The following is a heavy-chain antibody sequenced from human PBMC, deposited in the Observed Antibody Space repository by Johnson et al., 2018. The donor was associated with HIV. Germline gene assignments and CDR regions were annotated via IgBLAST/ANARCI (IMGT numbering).Heavy chain of an antibody. Sequence: VQLVESGGGVVQPGGSLTLSCAASGFTFSNYGMHWVRQAPGKGLEWVAFIQSDGKIKFYADSVKGRFTISRDNSKNSFYIKMHSLRAEDTAVYYCAKDVDSSRWWRAFDMWGQGTMVSVSS. V-gene: IGHV3-30*02. J-gene: IGHJ3*02. CDR2: IQSDGKIK. D-gene: IGHD6-13*01. CDR1: GFTFSNYG. CDR3: AKDVDSSRWWRAFDM.